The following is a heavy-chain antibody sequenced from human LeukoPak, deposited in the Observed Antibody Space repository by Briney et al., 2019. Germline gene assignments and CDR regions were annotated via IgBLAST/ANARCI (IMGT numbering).Heavy chain of an antibody. J-gene: IGHJ4*02. V-gene: IGHV4-34*01. Sequence: KSSETLSLXCAVYGGSFSGYYWSWIRQPPGKELEWIGEINHSGSTNYNPSLKSRVTISVDTSKNQFSLKLSSVTAADTAVYYCARREGGWHLDYWGQGTLVTVSS. CDR1: GGSFSGYY. CDR3: ARREGGWHLDY. CDR2: INHSGST. D-gene: IGHD6-19*01.